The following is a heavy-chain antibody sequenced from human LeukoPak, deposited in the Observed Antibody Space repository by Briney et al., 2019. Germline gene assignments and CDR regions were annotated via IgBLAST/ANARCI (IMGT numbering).Heavy chain of an antibody. CDR2: INSDGSST. Sequence: GGSLRLSCAASGFTFSSYWMHWVRQAPGQGLVWVSRINSDGSSTSYADSVKGRCTISRDNAKNKLYLQMNSLRAEDTAVYYCARDDCGGDCYSETVDYWGQGTLVTVSS. V-gene: IGHV3-74*01. CDR3: ARDDCGGDCYSETVDY. J-gene: IGHJ4*02. CDR1: GFTFSSYW. D-gene: IGHD2-21*02.